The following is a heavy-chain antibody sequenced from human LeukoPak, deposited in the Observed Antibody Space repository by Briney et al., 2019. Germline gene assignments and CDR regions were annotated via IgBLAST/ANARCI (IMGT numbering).Heavy chain of an antibody. CDR2: IRYDGSDK. V-gene: IGHV3-30*02. CDR3: SGSYSY. CDR1: GFTFGNYG. D-gene: IGHD1-26*01. J-gene: IGHJ4*02. Sequence: GGSLRLSCAASGFTFGNYGMHRVRQAPGKGLERVAFIRYDGSDKYYADSVKGRFTISRDNSKNTLYLQMNSLRPEDTAVYFCSGSYSYWGQGTLVTVSS.